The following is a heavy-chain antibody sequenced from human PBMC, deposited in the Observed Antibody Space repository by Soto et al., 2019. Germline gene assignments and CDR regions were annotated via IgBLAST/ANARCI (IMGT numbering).Heavy chain of an antibody. J-gene: IGHJ4*02. CDR3: ASGELEPLDY. CDR1: GGSFSGYY. Sequence: SETLSLTCAVYGGSFSGYYWSWIRQPPGKGLEWIGEINHSGSTNYNPSLKSLVTISVDTSKNQFSRKLSSVTAADTAVYYCASGELEPLDYWGQGTLVTVSS. D-gene: IGHD1-1*01. V-gene: IGHV4-34*01. CDR2: INHSGST.